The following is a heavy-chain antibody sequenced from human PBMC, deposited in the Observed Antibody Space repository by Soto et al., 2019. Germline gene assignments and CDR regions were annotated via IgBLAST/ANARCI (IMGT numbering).Heavy chain of an antibody. V-gene: IGHV3-74*01. CDR1: GFTFSSYW. Sequence: GGSLRLSCAASGFTFSSYWMHWIRQAPGKGLVWVSRVNMDGSYTNYADSVKGRFTISRDNAKNTLYLQMNSLRAEDTAVYYCARANSGYSLFYWGLGTLVTVSS. CDR2: VNMDGSYT. J-gene: IGHJ4*02. CDR3: ARANSGYSLFY. D-gene: IGHD5-12*01.